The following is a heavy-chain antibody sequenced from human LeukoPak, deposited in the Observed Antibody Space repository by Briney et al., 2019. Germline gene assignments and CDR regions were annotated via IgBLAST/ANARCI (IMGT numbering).Heavy chain of an antibody. J-gene: IGHJ4*02. CDR2: ISYSGNT. V-gene: IGHV4-39*02. CDR1: GGSISSASYY. Sequence: TLSLTCTLSGGSISSASYYWDWIRQPPGKGLEWIGSISYSGNTFYNPSLKSRVTISLDTSKNEFSLRLSSVTAADTAVYYCARVARNLYYFDYWGQGALVTVSS. CDR3: ARVARNLYYFDY. D-gene: IGHD1-14*01.